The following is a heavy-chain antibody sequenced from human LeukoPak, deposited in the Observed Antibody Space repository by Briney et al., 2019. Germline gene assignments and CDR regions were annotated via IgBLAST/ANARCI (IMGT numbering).Heavy chain of an antibody. CDR3: AKEMTITMVRGFDY. CDR1: GFTFSSYA. D-gene: IGHD3-10*01. CDR2: ISGSGGST. V-gene: IGHV3-23*01. Sequence: PGRSLRLPCAASGFTFSSYAMSWVRQAPGKGLEWVSAISGSGGSTYYADSVKGRFTISRDNSKNTLYLQMNSLRAEDTAVYYCAKEMTITMVRGFDYWGQGTLVTVSS. J-gene: IGHJ4*02.